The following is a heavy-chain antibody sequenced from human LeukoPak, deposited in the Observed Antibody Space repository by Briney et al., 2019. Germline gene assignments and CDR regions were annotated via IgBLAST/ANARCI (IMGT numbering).Heavy chain of an antibody. J-gene: IGHJ5*01. V-gene: IGHV3-23*01. Sequence: QSGGSLRLSCAASGFTVSSKFMSWVRQAPGKGLEWVSSISGSGTNTDYADSVKGRFTISRDNSKNTVNVQMNSLRAEDTAVYYCAKATSPVHSRNWFDSWGQGTLVTVSS. CDR2: ISGSGTNT. CDR3: AKATSPVHSRNWFDS. D-gene: IGHD6-13*01. CDR1: GFTVSSKF.